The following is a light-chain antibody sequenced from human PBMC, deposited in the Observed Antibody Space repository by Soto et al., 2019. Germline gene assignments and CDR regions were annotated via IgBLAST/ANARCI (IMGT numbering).Light chain of an antibody. CDR3: QQYYSTPFT. J-gene: IGKJ3*01. CDR1: QSVLYSSNNKNY. Sequence: DIVMTQSPDSLAVSLGERATINCKSSQSVLYSSNNKNYLAWYQQKPGQPPKLLIYWASTRESGVPDRFSGSGSGTDFNLTISSLQAEDVEVYYCQQYYSTPFTFGPGTKVDIK. CDR2: WAS. V-gene: IGKV4-1*01.